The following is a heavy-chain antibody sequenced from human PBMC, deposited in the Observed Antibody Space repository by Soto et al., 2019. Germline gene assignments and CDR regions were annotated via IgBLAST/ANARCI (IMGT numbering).Heavy chain of an antibody. CDR1: GFSLRTSGVG. CDR3: AKSGSSGWYGWFDP. Sequence: QITLKESGPTLVKPTQTLTLTCIFSGFSLRTSGVGVGWIRQPPGKALEWLGFIYWNDDKRYSPSLKSRLTITKDTSKNQVVLTMTNIDPVDTATYYCAKSGSSGWYGWFDPWGPGTLVTVSS. J-gene: IGHJ5*02. CDR2: IYWNDDK. V-gene: IGHV2-5*01. D-gene: IGHD6-19*01.